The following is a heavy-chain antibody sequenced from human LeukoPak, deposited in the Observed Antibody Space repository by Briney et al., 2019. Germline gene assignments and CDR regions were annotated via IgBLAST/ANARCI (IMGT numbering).Heavy chain of an antibody. CDR2: IRYDGSNK. J-gene: IGHJ5*02. D-gene: IGHD3-10*01. Sequence: GGSLRLSCAASGFTFSSYGMHWVRQAPGKGLEWVAFIRYDGSNKYYADSVKGRFTISRDNSKNTLYLQMNSLRAEDTAMYYCAKDYRKNNQYGSGSSPFDPWGQGTLVTVSS. V-gene: IGHV3-30*02. CDR1: GFTFSSYG. CDR3: AKDYRKNNQYGSGSSPFDP.